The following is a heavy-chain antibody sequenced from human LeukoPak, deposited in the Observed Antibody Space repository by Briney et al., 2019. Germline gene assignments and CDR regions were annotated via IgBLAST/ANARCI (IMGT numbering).Heavy chain of an antibody. J-gene: IGHJ4*02. CDR1: DGSITNYY. Sequence: KTSETLSLTCTVSDGSITNYYWSWIRQPPGKKLEWIGYIFHTGSSTKNPSLRSRVAISIASSKNQISLTLRSVTAADTAVYYCAREGEMAYLDYWGQGTLVTVSS. CDR2: IFHTGSS. D-gene: IGHD2-8*01. V-gene: IGHV4-59*12. CDR3: AREGEMAYLDY.